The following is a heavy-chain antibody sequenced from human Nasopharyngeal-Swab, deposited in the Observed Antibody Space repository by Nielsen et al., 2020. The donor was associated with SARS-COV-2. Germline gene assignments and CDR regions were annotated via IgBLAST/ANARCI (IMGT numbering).Heavy chain of an antibody. V-gene: IGHV1-24*01. Sequence: ASVKVSCKVSGYTLTEISMHWVRQAPGKGLEWMGGFYPEDGETIYAQKFQGRVTMTEDTSTDTAYMELSSLRSEDTAVYYCASGIAVAGTPAHYYYYYGMDVWGQGTMVTVSS. CDR2: FYPEDGET. D-gene: IGHD6-19*01. CDR1: GYTLTEIS. CDR3: ASGIAVAGTPAHYYYYYGMDV. J-gene: IGHJ6*02.